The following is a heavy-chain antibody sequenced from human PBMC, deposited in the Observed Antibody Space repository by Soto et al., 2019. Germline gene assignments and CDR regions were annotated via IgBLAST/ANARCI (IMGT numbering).Heavy chain of an antibody. Sequence: HLVESGGDLVKPGGSLRLSCAASEFMLSSAWMSWVRQAPGKGLEGVGGIKSKRDGGTTDYAPPVKGRFVISRDDSKNTLYLQMNSLKTDDTAVYYCVEGWNDFWGQGTLVAVSS. CDR3: VEGWNDF. V-gene: IGHV3-15*01. D-gene: IGHD1-1*01. CDR1: EFMLSSAW. J-gene: IGHJ4*02. CDR2: IKSKRDGGTT.